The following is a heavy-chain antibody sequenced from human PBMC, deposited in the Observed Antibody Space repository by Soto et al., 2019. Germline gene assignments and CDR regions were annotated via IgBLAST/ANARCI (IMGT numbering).Heavy chain of an antibody. CDR1: GYSFTSYW. Sequence: PGESLKISCKGSGYSFTSYWISWVRQMPGKGLEWMGRIDPSDSYTNYSPSFQGHVTISADKSISTAYLQWSSLKASDTAMYYCARWLRLGELSLSYYYYGTDVWGQGTTVTVSS. CDR2: IDPSDSYT. V-gene: IGHV5-10-1*01. CDR3: ARWLRLGELSLSYYYYGTDV. D-gene: IGHD3-16*02. J-gene: IGHJ6*02.